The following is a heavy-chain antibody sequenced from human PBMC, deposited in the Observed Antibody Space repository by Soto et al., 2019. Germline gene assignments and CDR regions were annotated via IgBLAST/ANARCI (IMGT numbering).Heavy chain of an antibody. CDR1: GFTFSNYW. J-gene: IGHJ4*02. V-gene: IGHV3-7*01. Sequence: GGSLRLSCVISGFTFSNYWMTWVRQAPGKGLEWVANIKPDGTEKYYVDSVKGRFTISRDNAKNSLFLQMNSLRAEDTAVYYCARSGYSYGPFDYWGQGTLVTVSS. D-gene: IGHD5-18*01. CDR2: IKPDGTEK. CDR3: ARSGYSYGPFDY.